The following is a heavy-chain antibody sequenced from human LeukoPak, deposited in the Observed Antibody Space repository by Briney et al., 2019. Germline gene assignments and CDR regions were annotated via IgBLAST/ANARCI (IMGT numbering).Heavy chain of an antibody. J-gene: IGHJ4*02. CDR2: ISSDGSST. CDR1: GFTFSTYW. V-gene: IGHV3-74*01. Sequence: GGSLRLPCAASGFTFSTYWMHWVRQAPGKGLVWLSRISSDGSSTNYADSVKGRFTISRDNAKNTLYLQMNSLRAENTAVYYCARDYGEGGYYFDYWGQGTLVTVSS. CDR3: ARDYGEGGYYFDY. D-gene: IGHD4-17*01.